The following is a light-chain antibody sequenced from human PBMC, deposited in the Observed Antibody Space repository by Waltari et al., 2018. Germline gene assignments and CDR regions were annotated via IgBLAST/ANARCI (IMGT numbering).Light chain of an antibody. V-gene: IGKV1-12*01. CDR1: QGISSW. Sequence: DIQMTQSPSSLSASVGDKVTITCRASQGISSWLAWYQQKPGKAPKLLISAASSLQSGVPSRFSGSGSGTDDTLTISSLQPEDFATYYCQQGYNTPRTFGQGTKVEIK. J-gene: IGKJ1*01. CDR3: QQGYNTPRT. CDR2: AAS.